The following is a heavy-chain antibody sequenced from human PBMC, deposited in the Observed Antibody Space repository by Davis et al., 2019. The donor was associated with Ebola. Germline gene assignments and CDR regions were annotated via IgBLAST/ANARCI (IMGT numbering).Heavy chain of an antibody. CDR1: GYSISSGYY. V-gene: IGHV4-38-2*02. CDR2: IYHSGST. CDR3: ARWALMDGYNFGDDAFDI. Sequence: PSETLSLTCTVSGYSISSGYYWGWIRQPPGKGLEWIGSIYHSGSTYYNPSLKSRVTISVDTSKNQFSLKLSSVTAADTAVYYCARWALMDGYNFGDDAFDIWGQGTMVTVSS. D-gene: IGHD5-24*01. J-gene: IGHJ3*02.